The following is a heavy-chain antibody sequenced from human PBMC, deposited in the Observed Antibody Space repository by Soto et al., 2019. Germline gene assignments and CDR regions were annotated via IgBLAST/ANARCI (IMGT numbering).Heavy chain of an antibody. J-gene: IGHJ6*02. CDR1: GGSVSSGSYY. V-gene: IGHV4-61*01. Sequence: SETLSLTCTVSGGSVSSGSYYWSWIRQPPGKGLEWIGYIYYSGSTNYNPSLKSRVTISVDTSKNQFSLKLSSVTAADTAVYYCAREQTSSGWHSADYYGMDVWGQGTTVTVYS. CDR3: AREQTSSGWHSADYYGMDV. D-gene: IGHD6-19*01. CDR2: IYYSGST.